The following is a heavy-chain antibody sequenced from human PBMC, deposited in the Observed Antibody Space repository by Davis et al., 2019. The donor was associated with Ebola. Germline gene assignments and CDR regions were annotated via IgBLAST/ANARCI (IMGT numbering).Heavy chain of an antibody. CDR1: GYTFASYG. J-gene: IGHJ4*02. D-gene: IGHD3-10*01. CDR3: ARLRVRGVYPDFDS. CDR2: ITSYNGHP. V-gene: IGHV1-18*01. Sequence: ASVTVSCKASGYTFASYGITWVRQAPGQGLEWMAGITSYNGHPNYAQKFQGRVTMTTDTSATYLEMSGLQSGDTAVYYCARLRVRGVYPDFDSWGQGTQVTVSS.